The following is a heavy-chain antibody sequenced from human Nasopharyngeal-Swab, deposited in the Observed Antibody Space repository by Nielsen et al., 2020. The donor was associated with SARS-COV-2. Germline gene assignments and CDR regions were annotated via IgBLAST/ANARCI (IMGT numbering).Heavy chain of an antibody. V-gene: IGHV1-18*01. J-gene: IGHJ5*02. Sequence: ASVKVSCKASGYTFTSYGISWVRQAPGHGLEWMGWISAYNGNTNYAQKLQGRVTMTTDTSTSTAYMELRSLRSDDTAVYYCARVWRDCSSTSCYSWFDPWGQGTLVTVSS. CDR1: GYTFTSYG. CDR2: ISAYNGNT. D-gene: IGHD2-2*01. CDR3: ARVWRDCSSTSCYSWFDP.